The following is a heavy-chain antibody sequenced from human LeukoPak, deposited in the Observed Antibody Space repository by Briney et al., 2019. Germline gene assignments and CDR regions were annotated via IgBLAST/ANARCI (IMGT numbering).Heavy chain of an antibody. D-gene: IGHD2-2*01. V-gene: IGHV4-59*08. CDR1: GGSISSYY. CDR3: ARQPLVRGTTYGMDV. J-gene: IGHJ6*02. CDR2: IYYSGST. Sequence: KTSETLSLTCTVSGGSISSYYWSWIRQPPGKGLEWIAYIYYSGSTNYSPSLKSRVTISVDTAKNQFSLKLSSVTAADTAVYYCARQPLVRGTTYGMDVWGQGTTVTVSS.